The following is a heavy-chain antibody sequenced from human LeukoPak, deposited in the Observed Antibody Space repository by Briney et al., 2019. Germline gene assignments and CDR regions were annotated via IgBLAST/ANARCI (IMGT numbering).Heavy chain of an antibody. CDR2: VNHSGST. Sequence: PPETLSLTCAVYGGSFSGYYWSWIRQPPGKGLEWIGDVNHSGSTNYNPSLKSRVTISVDTSKNQFSLKLSSVTAADTAVYYCARHGRRVYGSGSYYSLDYWGQGTLVTVSS. CDR1: GGSFSGYY. J-gene: IGHJ4*02. D-gene: IGHD3-10*01. V-gene: IGHV4-34*01. CDR3: ARHGRRVYGSGSYYSLDY.